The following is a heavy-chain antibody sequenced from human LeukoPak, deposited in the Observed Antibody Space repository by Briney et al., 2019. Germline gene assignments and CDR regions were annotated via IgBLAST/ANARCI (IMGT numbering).Heavy chain of an antibody. Sequence: ASVKVSCKASGYTFTSYGISWVRQAPGQGLEWMGWISAYNGNTNYAQKLQGRVTMTTDTSTRTAYMELRGLRSDDTAVYYCARQMVVTAAYYMDVWGKGTTVTIPS. J-gene: IGHJ6*03. V-gene: IGHV1-18*01. D-gene: IGHD2-21*02. CDR3: ARQMVVTAAYYMDV. CDR1: GYTFTSYG. CDR2: ISAYNGNT.